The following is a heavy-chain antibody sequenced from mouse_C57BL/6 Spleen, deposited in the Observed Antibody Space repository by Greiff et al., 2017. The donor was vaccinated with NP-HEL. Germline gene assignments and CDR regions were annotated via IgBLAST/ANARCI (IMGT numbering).Heavy chain of an antibody. CDR2: ISNGGGST. CDR3: ARHGLYLDWYFDV. Sequence: EVKLVESGGGLVQPGGSLKLSCAASGFTFSDYYMYWVRQTPEKRLEWVAYISNGGGSTYYLDTVKGRFTISRDNAKNTLYLQMSRLKSEDTAMYYCARHGLYLDWYFDVWGTGTTVTVSS. V-gene: IGHV5-12*01. CDR1: GFTFSDYY. J-gene: IGHJ1*03.